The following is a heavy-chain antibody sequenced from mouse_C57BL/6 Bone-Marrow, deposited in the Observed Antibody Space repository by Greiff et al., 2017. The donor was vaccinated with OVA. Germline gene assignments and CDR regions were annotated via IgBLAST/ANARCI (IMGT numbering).Heavy chain of an antibody. CDR1: GYAFSSSW. J-gene: IGHJ1*03. D-gene: IGHD1-1*01. V-gene: IGHV1-82*01. CDR3: ARGDYGSSPDV. CDR2: IYPGDGDT. Sequence: VKLQESGPELVKPGASVKISCKASGYAFSSSWMNWVKQRPGKGLEWIGRIYPGDGDTNYNGKFKGKATLTADKSSSTAYMQLSSLTSEDSAVYFCARGDYGSSPDVWGTGTTVTVAS.